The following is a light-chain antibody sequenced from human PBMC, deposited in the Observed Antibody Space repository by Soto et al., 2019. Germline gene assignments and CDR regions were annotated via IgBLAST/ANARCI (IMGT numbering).Light chain of an antibody. CDR3: QQYDNVPRYT. CDR2: DAS. Sequence: DIQMTQSPSSLSASVGDRVTITCQASQDISNYLNWYQQKPGKAPKLLIYDASNLATGVPSRFTGSGSGTDFTLTITSLQPEDIETYYCQQYDNVPRYTFGQGTKLVIK. J-gene: IGKJ2*01. V-gene: IGKV1-33*01. CDR1: QDISNY.